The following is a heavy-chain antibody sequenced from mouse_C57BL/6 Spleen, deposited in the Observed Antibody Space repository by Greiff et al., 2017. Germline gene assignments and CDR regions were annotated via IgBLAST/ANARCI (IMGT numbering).Heavy chain of an antibody. D-gene: IGHD3-3*01. CDR2: ISNGGGST. CDR3: ARHGGTGAMDY. CDR1: GFTFSDYY. V-gene: IGHV5-12*01. Sequence: EVMLVESGGGLVQPGGSLKLSCAASGFTFSDYYMYWVRQTPEKRLEWVAYISNGGGSTYSPDTVKGRFTISRDNAKNTLYLQMSRLKSEDTAMYYCARHGGTGAMDYWGQGTSVTVSS. J-gene: IGHJ4*01.